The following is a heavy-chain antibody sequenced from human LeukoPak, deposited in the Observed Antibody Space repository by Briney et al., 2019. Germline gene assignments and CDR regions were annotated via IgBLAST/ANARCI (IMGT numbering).Heavy chain of an antibody. CDR1: GYTFTSYD. V-gene: IGHV1-8*01. CDR3: AARGASSSSLRPLDY. J-gene: IGHJ4*02. CDR2: MNPNSGNT. D-gene: IGHD6-6*01. Sequence: ASVKVSCKASGYTFTSYDINWVRQATGQGPEWMGWMNPNSGNTGYAQKFQGRVTMTRNTSISTAYMELSTLRSEDTAVYYCAARGASSSSLRPLDYWGQGTLVTVSS.